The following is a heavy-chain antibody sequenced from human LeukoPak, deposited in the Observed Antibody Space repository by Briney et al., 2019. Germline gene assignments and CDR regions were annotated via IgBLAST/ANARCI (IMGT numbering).Heavy chain of an antibody. CDR2: ISYDGSNK. CDR1: GFTFSSYG. Sequence: PGRSLRLSCAASGFTFSSYGMHWVRQAPGKGLEWVAVISYDGSNKYYADSVKGRFTISRDNSKNTLYLQMNSLRAEDTAVYYCAKDQSYYDFWSGYYNFDYWGQGTLVTVSS. J-gene: IGHJ4*02. V-gene: IGHV3-30*18. CDR3: AKDQSYYDFWSGYYNFDY. D-gene: IGHD3-3*01.